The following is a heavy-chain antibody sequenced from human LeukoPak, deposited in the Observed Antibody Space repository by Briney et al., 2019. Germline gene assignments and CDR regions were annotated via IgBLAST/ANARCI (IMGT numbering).Heavy chain of an antibody. CDR2: ISRSGVAT. CDR3: AKHSHDGSAPYYEVQLDY. V-gene: IGHV3-23*01. J-gene: IGHJ4*02. D-gene: IGHD3-22*01. CDR1: GFTFSTFA. Sequence: GGSLRLSCAASGFTFSTFAMIWVRQPPGKGLEWVSTISRSGVATYYANSVKGRFTISRDNSKNTVYVQMNSLRAEDTAIYYCAKHSHDGSAPYYEVQLDYWGQGTLVTVSS.